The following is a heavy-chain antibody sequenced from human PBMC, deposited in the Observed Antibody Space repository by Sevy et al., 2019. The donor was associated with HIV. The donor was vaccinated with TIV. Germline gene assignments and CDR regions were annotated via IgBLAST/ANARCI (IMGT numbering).Heavy chain of an antibody. CDR1: GFTFSSYA. V-gene: IGHV3-30-3*01. Sequence: GGSLRLSCAASGFTFSSYAMHWVRQAPGKGLEWVTVISYDGSNEYYADSGKGQFTISTDNSNNTLYLLMNSLRVEDTAVYYGAGLRYYYGSGTDYSDSFDIWGQGTMVTVSS. CDR2: ISYDGSNE. D-gene: IGHD3-10*01. CDR3: AGLRYYYGSGTDYSDSFDI. J-gene: IGHJ3*02.